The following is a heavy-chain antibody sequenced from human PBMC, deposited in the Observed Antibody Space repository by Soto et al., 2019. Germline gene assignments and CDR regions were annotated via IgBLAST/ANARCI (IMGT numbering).Heavy chain of an antibody. CDR2: ISGSGGST. CDR3: AKGRMGILGAFDY. J-gene: IGHJ4*02. V-gene: IGHV3-23*01. D-gene: IGHD7-27*01. CDR1: GFTFSSYA. Sequence: GGSLRLSCAASGFTFSSYAMSWVRQAPGKGLEWVSAISGSGGSTYYADSVKGRLTISRDNSKTTLYLQMNSLRAEDTAVYYCAKGRMGILGAFDYRGQGTLVTVSS.